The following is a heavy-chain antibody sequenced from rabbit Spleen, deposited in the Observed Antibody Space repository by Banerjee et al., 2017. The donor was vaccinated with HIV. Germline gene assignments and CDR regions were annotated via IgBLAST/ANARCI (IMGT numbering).Heavy chain of an antibody. Sequence: QEQLEESGGGLVKPEGSLTLTCKASGFDLSSYYYMCWVRQAPGKGLEWIACIYTSSAGTWYASWAKGRFTISKTSSTTVTLQMTSLTAADTATYFCARDTSTSFSSYGMDLWGPGTLVTVS. V-gene: IGHV1S45*01. J-gene: IGHJ6*01. CDR1: GFDLSSYYY. CDR2: IYTSSAGT. CDR3: ARDTSTSFSSYGMDL. D-gene: IGHD1-1*01.